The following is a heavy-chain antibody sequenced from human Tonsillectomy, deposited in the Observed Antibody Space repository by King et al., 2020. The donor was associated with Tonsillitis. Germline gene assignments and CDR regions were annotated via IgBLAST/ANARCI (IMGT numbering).Heavy chain of an antibody. Sequence: QLVQSGAEVKKPGASVKVSCKASGYTFTSYYMHWVRQAPGQGLEWMGVINPSFGSTTFAQKFRGRVTMTSDTSTNTVYMELSSLRSDDTAVYFCARDGVNTSMLDHDASAIGGAGTMVTVTS. CDR1: GYTFTSYY. D-gene: IGHD2-8*01. V-gene: IGHV1-46*03. CDR2: INPSFGST. J-gene: IGHJ3*02. CDR3: ARDGVNTSMLDHDASAI.